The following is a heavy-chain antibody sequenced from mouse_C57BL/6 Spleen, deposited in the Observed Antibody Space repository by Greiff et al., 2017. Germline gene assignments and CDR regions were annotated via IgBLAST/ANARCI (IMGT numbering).Heavy chain of an antibody. J-gene: IGHJ3*01. CDR1: GYTFTSYW. CDR3: ARGGDYDYDGAWFAY. D-gene: IGHD2-4*01. Sequence: QVQLQQPGAELVKPGASVTLSCKASGYTFTSYWMHWVKQRPGQGLEWIGMIHPNSGSTNYNEKFKSKATLTVDKSSSTAYMQLSSLTSEDSAVYYCARGGDYDYDGAWFAYWGQGTLGTVSA. CDR2: IHPNSGST. V-gene: IGHV1-64*01.